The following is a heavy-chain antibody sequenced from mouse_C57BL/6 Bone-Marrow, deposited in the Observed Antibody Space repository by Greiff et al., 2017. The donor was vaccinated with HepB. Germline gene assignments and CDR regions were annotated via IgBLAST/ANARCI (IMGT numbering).Heavy chain of an antibody. Sequence: VHVKQSGAELVRPGASVKLSCTASGFNIKDDYMHWVKQRPEQGLEWIGWIDPENGDTEYASKFQGKATITADTSSNTAYLQLSSLTSEDTAVYYCTYSFLITTGLYAMDYWGQGTSVTVSS. J-gene: IGHJ4*01. CDR2: IDPENGDT. V-gene: IGHV14-4*01. CDR1: GFNIKDDY. D-gene: IGHD1-1*01. CDR3: TYSFLITTGLYAMDY.